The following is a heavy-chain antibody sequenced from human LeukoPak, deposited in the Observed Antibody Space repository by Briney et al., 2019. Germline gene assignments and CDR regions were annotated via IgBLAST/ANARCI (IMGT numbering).Heavy chain of an antibody. CDR3: ARSPVRDGYNIFDY. D-gene: IGHD5-24*01. J-gene: IGHJ4*02. CDR1: GFTFSSYA. Sequence: GGSLRLSCAASGFTFSSYAMHWVRQAPGKGLEYVSAISSNGGSTYYANSVKGRFTISRDNSKNTLYLQMGSLRAEDIAVYYCARSPVRDGYNIFDYWGQGTLVTVSS. CDR2: ISSNGGST. V-gene: IGHV3-64*01.